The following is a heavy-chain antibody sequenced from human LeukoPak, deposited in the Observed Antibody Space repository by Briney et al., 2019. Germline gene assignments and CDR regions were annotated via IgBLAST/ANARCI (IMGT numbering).Heavy chain of an antibody. Sequence: PGGSLRLSCAASGFTFSSYGMHWVRQAPGKGLEWVAVISSDGSNKYYAESVKGRFTISRDNAKNSLYLQMESLRVEDTAVYYCARPPQAGYYWFFDPWGRGTPVTVSS. J-gene: IGHJ2*01. D-gene: IGHD5-12*01. CDR2: ISSDGSNK. CDR1: GFTFSSYG. V-gene: IGHV3-30*03. CDR3: ARPPQAGYYWFFDP.